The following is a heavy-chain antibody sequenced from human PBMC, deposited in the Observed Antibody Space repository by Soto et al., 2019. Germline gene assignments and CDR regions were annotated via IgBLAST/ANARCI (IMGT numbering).Heavy chain of an antibody. D-gene: IGHD3-3*01. CDR2: INPNSGGT. CDR3: ARSKPNYDFWNDLISLDTFDI. V-gene: IGHV1-2*02. J-gene: IGHJ3*02. CDR1: GYTFTDYY. Sequence: ASVKVSCKASGYTFTDYYMHWVRQAPGQGPEWLGWINPNSGGTNCAQRFQGSVTTTRDTSISTAYMELSRLRSDDSAVYYCARSKPNYDFWNDLISLDTFDIWGQGTMVTVSS.